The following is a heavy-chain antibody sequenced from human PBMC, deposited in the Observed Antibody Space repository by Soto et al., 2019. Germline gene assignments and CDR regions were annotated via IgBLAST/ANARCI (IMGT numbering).Heavy chain of an antibody. Sequence: SVKVSCKTSGGTFSNDIITWVRQAPGQGLEWMGRIIPLLDTTNYAQKFQGRVTITADESTSTAYMELSSLRSEDTAVYYCARGIESSSWFDPWGQGTLVTVSS. CDR2: IIPLLDTT. D-gene: IGHD6-13*01. V-gene: IGHV1-69*08. J-gene: IGHJ5*02. CDR3: ARGIESSSWFDP. CDR1: GGTFSNDI.